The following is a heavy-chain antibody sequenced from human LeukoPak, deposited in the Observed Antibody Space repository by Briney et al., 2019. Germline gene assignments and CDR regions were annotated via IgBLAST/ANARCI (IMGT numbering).Heavy chain of an antibody. D-gene: IGHD6-19*01. CDR1: GLTFSNHW. CDR3: AKTTAGNSSGRYPGWPVDY. Sequence: GGSLRLSCAASGLTFSNHWMHWVRQAPGKGLVWVSRIDGDGSGTSYADSVKGRFTISRDNAKNTSYLQMDSLRAGDTAVYYCAKTTAGNSSGRYPGWPVDYWGQGTLVTVSS. CDR2: IDGDGSGT. V-gene: IGHV3-74*01. J-gene: IGHJ4*02.